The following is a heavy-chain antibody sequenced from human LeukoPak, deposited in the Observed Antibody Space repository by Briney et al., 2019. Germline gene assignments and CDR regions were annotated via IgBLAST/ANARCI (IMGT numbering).Heavy chain of an antibody. V-gene: IGHV4-4*07. D-gene: IGHD6-13*01. J-gene: IGHJ4*02. CDR2: IHFNGNT. Sequence: SETLSLTCTVSGDSISNNYWSWIRQPAGMGLEWISRIHFNGNTDYNPSLKSRVTTSIDTPRNQFSLKLSSVTAADTAVFYCARDRGGSSWYNYYDAWGQGILVTVSS. CDR3: ARDRGGSSWYNYYDA. CDR1: GDSISNNY.